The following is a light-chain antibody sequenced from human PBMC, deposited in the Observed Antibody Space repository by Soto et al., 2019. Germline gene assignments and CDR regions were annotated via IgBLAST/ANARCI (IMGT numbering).Light chain of an antibody. CDR2: GNS. V-gene: IGLV1-40*01. J-gene: IGLJ2*01. CDR1: SSNIGAGYD. CDR3: QSYDSSLSGYVV. Sequence: QAVVTQQPSVSGAPGQRVTISCTGSSSNIGAGYDVHWYQQLPGTAPKLLIYGNSNRPSGVPDRFSGSKSDTSASLAITGLQAEDEADYYCQSYDSSLSGYVVFGGGTKLTVL.